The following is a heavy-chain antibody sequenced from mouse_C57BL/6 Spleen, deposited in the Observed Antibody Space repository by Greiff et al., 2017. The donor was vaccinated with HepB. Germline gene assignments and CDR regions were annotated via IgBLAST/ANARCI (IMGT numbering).Heavy chain of an antibody. CDR1: GFSLTSYA. CDR2: IWTGGGT. CDR3: ARNLYGSSYGYAMDY. J-gene: IGHJ4*01. D-gene: IGHD1-1*01. Sequence: VMLVESGPGLVAPSQSLSITCTVSGFSLTSYAISWVRQPPGKGLEWLGVIWTGGGTNYNSALKSRLSISKDNSKSQVFLKMNSLQTDDTARYYCARNLYGSSYGYAMDYWGQGTSVTVSS. V-gene: IGHV2-9-1*01.